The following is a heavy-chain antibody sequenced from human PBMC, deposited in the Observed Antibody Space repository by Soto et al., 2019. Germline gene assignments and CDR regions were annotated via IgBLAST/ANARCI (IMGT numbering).Heavy chain of an antibody. J-gene: IGHJ4*02. D-gene: IGHD2-2*01. Sequence: SGPTLVNPTQTLTLTCTFSGFSLSTSGVGVGWIRQPPGKALEWLALIYWNDDKRYSPSLKSRLTITKDTSKNQVVLTMTNMYLVVTDIYDRAHSVQDIVVVPAANYWFDYWGQGTLVTVSS. V-gene: IGHV2-5*01. CDR2: IYWNDDK. CDR3: AHSVQDIVVVPAANYWFDY. CDR1: GFSLSTSGVG.